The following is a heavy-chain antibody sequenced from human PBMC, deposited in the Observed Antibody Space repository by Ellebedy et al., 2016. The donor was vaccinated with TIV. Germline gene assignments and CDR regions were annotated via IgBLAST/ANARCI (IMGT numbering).Heavy chain of an antibody. CDR2: INPSGGST. V-gene: IGHV1-46*01. J-gene: IGHJ3*02. D-gene: IGHD1-1*01. Sequence: ASVKVSXXASGYTFTSYAMHWVRQAPGQGLEWMGIINPSGGSTSYAQKFQGRVTITRDTSTSTVYMELSSLRSEDTAVYYCARGYLRDAFDIWGQGTMVTVSS. CDR1: GYTFTSYA. CDR3: ARGYLRDAFDI.